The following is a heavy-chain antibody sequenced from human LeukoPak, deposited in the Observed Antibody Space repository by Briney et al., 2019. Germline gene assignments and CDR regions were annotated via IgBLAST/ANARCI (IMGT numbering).Heavy chain of an antibody. Sequence: GGSLRLCCAASGFTFNSYAMSWVRQAPGKGLEWVSSISGSGGSTYYADSVKGRFTISRDSSKNTLYLQMNSLRAEDTAVYYCAKVGPSGSSYYDFWSANYWGQGTLVTVSS. CDR1: GFTFNSYA. J-gene: IGHJ4*02. CDR3: AKVGPSGSSYYDFWSANY. CDR2: ISGSGGST. D-gene: IGHD3-3*01. V-gene: IGHV3-23*01.